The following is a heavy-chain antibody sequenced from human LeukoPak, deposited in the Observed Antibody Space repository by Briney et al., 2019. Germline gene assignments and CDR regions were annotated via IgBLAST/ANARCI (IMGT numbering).Heavy chain of an antibody. V-gene: IGHV1-2*02. J-gene: IGHJ4*02. CDR3: ARGRGFSSSWYGY. CDR2: INPNSGGT. D-gene: IGHD6-13*01. CDR1: GYTFTGYY. Sequence: GASVKVSCKASGYTFTGYYMHWVRQAPGRGLEWMGWINPNSGGTSYAQKFQGRVTMTRDTSISTAYMELSRLRSDDTAVYYCARGRGFSSSWYGYWGQGTLVTVSS.